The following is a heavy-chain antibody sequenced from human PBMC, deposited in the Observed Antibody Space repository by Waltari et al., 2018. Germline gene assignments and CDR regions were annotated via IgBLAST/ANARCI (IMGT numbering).Heavy chain of an antibody. CDR2: IFNPGAT. CDR3: ARGSGSGTYYNDYFVS. CDR1: GASMTSGNFF. D-gene: IGHD3-10*01. J-gene: IGHJ4*02. Sequence: QVQLQESGPRLVKPSQTLSLTCTVSGASMTSGNFFWNWIRQPAGKGLEWVGRIFNPGATKYNPSLDSRVTISLDTSKNLFSLGMTSVTDADTAVYYCARGSGSGTYYNDYFVSWGQGALVTVSS. V-gene: IGHV4-61*02.